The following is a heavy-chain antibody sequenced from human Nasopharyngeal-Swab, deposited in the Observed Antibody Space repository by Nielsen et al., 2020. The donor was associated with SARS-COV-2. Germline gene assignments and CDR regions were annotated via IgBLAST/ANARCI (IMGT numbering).Heavy chain of an antibody. J-gene: IGHJ3*01. V-gene: IGHV3-9*01. CDR1: GFTFDDYA. Sequence: SLKISCAASGFTFDDYAIHWVLHAPGRGLEWVSGISWDSGNIGYADSVKGRFTISRDNAKNSLYLQMNSLRAEDTALYYCVKDNLLRAFDLWGQGTMVTVSS. CDR3: VKDNLLRAFDL. D-gene: IGHD2-15*01. CDR2: ISWDSGNI.